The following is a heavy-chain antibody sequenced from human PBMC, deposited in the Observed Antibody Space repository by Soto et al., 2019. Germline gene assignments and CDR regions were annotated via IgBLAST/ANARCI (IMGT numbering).Heavy chain of an antibody. D-gene: IGHD2-15*01. CDR2: IYYSGST. Sequence: QVQLQESGPGLVKPSQTLSLTCTVSGGSISSGGYYWSWIRQHPGKGLEWIGYIYYSGSTYYNPPLQSRVTISVDTSKNQFSLKLSSVTAADTAVYYCARDHLGYCSGGSCNDYWGQGTLVTVSS. J-gene: IGHJ4*02. CDR1: GGSISSGGYY. V-gene: IGHV4-31*03. CDR3: ARDHLGYCSGGSCNDY.